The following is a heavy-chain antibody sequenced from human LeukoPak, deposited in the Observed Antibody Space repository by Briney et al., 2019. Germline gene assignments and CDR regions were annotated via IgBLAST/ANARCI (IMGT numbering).Heavy chain of an antibody. J-gene: IGHJ4*02. D-gene: IGHD7-27*01. CDR3: ARDLTGDRRYFEY. V-gene: IGHV6-1*01. Sequence: SQTLSLTCAISGDSVSSNSAAWIWIRQSPSRGLEWLGRTCYRSKWYIDYAVSVRSRITINQESSKNQFSLQLNSVTPEDTAVYYCARDLTGDRRYFEYWGQGTLVTVSS. CDR1: GDSVSSNSAA. CDR2: TCYRSKWYI.